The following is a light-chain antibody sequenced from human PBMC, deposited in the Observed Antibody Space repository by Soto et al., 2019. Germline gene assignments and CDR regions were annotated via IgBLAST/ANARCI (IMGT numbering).Light chain of an antibody. Sequence: EIVMTQSPGTLSVSPGERATLFCRASQSVRSSLAWYQQKPGQAPRLFIYDASTRASGIPDRFSGSGSGTDFTLSINGLDPEDLAVYYCQQYGSSPFSRTFGQGTKV. CDR3: QQYGSSPFSRT. V-gene: IGKV3-20*01. CDR1: QSVRSS. CDR2: DAS. J-gene: IGKJ1*01.